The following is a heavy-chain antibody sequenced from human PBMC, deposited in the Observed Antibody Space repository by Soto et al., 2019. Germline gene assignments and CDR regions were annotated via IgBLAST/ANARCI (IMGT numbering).Heavy chain of an antibody. V-gene: IGHV3-30*19. CDR1: GFTFSDYG. D-gene: IGHD3-3*01. Sequence: QVQLVESGGGVVQPGRSLRLSCAASGFTFSDYGMHWVRQAPGKGLEWVALISYDGSSKQYADSVRGRFTISRDNSEKTLYLQMNSLRAEDTAIYYCARGYTSGYPSNWFDPWGQGTLVTVSS. J-gene: IGHJ5*02. CDR3: ARGYTSGYPSNWFDP. CDR2: ISYDGSSK.